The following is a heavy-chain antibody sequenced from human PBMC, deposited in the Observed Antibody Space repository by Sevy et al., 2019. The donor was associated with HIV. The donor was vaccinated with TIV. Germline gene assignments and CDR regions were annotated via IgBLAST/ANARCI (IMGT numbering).Heavy chain of an antibody. CDR3: ARADIVVVPAYYYYYGMDV. D-gene: IGHD2-2*01. CDR2: ISAYNGNT. V-gene: IGHV1-18*01. J-gene: IGHJ6*02. Sequence: ASVKVSCKASGYTFTSYGISWVRQAPGQGLEWMGWISAYNGNTNYAQKLQGRVTMTTDTSTSTAYMELRSLRSDDTVVYYCARADIVVVPAYYYYYGMDVWGQGTTVTVSS. CDR1: GYTFTSYG.